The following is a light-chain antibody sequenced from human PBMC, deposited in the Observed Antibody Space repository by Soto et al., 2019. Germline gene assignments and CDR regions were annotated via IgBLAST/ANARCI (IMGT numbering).Light chain of an antibody. Sequence: DIQMTQSPASESASVGDRVTITCRASRGISSWLVWYQQKPGTAPKLLIYAASTLQSGVPSRFSGSGSGTHFTLTISSLQPEDFATYYCQQADSFPWTFGQGTQVEIK. CDR2: AAS. V-gene: IGKV1-12*02. CDR3: QQADSFPWT. J-gene: IGKJ1*01. CDR1: RGISSW.